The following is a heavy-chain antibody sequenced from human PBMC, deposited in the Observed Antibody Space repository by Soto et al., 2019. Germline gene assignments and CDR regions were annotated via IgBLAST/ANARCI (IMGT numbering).Heavy chain of an antibody. CDR2: ISSSSSTI. J-gene: IGHJ6*02. D-gene: IGHD4-17*01. CDR3: ARSLGPSVYGDYGPSFYYYYYGMDV. CDR1: GFTFSSYS. Sequence: GGSLRLSCAASGFTFSSYSMNWVRQAPGKGLEWVSYISSSSSTIYYADSVKGRFTISRDNAKNSLYLQMNSLRDEDTAVYYCARSLGPSVYGDYGPSFYYYYYGMDVWGQGTTVTVSS. V-gene: IGHV3-48*02.